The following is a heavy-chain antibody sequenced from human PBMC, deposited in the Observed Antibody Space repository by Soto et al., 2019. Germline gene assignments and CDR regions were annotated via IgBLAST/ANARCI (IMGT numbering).Heavy chain of an antibody. CDR1: GGSIRSDGSY. CDR2: IYYSGST. Sequence: QVQLQESGPGLVKPSQTLSLTCAVSGGSIRSDGSYWTWIRQLPGGGLEWIGYIYYSGSTSYNPSLESRASISVDSSKNQFSLRLTSVTAADTAVYYCARRAGNRRGYPIDSWGQGTLVTVSS. D-gene: IGHD5-18*01. V-gene: IGHV4-31*11. CDR3: ARRAGNRRGYPIDS. J-gene: IGHJ4*02.